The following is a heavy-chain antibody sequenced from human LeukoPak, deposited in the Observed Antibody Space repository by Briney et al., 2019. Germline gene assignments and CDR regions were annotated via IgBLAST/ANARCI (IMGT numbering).Heavy chain of an antibody. D-gene: IGHD1-26*01. J-gene: IGHJ4*02. CDR1: GFTFSSYA. CDR2: ISGGGGST. Sequence: WGSLTLSCAASGFTFSSYALNWVRQAPGEGLEWVSGISGGGGSTYYAASRKGRFTISRDKSKNPLYLQMNSLRAEDTAVYYCAKDQEWDQRGLGYWGQGTPVTVSS. V-gene: IGHV3-23*01. CDR3: AKDQEWDQRGLGY.